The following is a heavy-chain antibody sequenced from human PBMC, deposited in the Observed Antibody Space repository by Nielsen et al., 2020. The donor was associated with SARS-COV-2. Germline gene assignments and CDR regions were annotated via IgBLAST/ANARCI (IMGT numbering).Heavy chain of an antibody. CDR2: ISSSSSYT. D-gene: IGHD6-6*01. CDR3: ARDPSIAAGKRVYYYYGMDV. J-gene: IGHJ6*02. V-gene: IGHV3-11*06. Sequence: WIRQPPGKGLECVSYISSSSSYTNYADSVKGRFTVSRDNAKNSVYLQMNSLRAEDTAVYYCARDPSIAAGKRVYYYYGMDVWGQGTTVTVSS.